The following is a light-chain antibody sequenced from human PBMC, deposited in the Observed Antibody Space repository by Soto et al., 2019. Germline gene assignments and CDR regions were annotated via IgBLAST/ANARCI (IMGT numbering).Light chain of an antibody. J-gene: IGKJ2*01. CDR3: QQYGDWPPET. CDR1: QSVSRN. Sequence: EVVLTQSPATLSVSPGDRATLSCRASQSVSRNLAWYQQKPGQAPWLLIYGASTRATGVPGRFSGSGSATEFTLSIRSLQSEDVAVYYCQQYGDWPPETFGQGTKLEI. V-gene: IGKV3-15*01. CDR2: GAS.